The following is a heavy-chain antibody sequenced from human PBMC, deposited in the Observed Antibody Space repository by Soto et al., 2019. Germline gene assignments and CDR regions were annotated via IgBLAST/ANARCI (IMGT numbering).Heavy chain of an antibody. CDR3: ARDPSGSFDY. V-gene: IGHV3-33*01. CDR1: GFTFSTYG. Sequence: GGSLRLSCAASGFTFSTYGMHWVRQAPGKGLEWVAVIWYDGSNKYYADSVKGRFTISRDNSRDTLYLQMSSLRVEDTAVYYCARDPSGSFDYWGQGTLVTVSS. CDR2: IWYDGSNK. D-gene: IGHD1-26*01. J-gene: IGHJ4*02.